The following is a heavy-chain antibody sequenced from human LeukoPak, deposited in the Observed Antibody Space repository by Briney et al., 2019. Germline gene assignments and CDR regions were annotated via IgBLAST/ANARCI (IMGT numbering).Heavy chain of an antibody. CDR3: ARDDALGDNALDI. Sequence: PGGSLRLSCAASGFTFSSYGMHWVRQAPGKGLEWVAVILNDGSQEEYADSVKGRFTISRDNSKNTLFLQMNSLRAEDTAVYYCARDDALGDNALDIWGQGTMVTVSS. J-gene: IGHJ3*02. CDR1: GFTFSSYG. CDR2: ILNDGSQE. V-gene: IGHV3-33*01. D-gene: IGHD3-16*01.